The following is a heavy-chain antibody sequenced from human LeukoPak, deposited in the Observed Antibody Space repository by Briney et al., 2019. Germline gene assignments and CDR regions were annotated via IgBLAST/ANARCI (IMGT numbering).Heavy chain of an antibody. V-gene: IGHV1-2*02. Sequence: ASVKVSCKASGYTFTGYWIHWVRQAPGQGFEWMGWINPNNGGTNYAQKFQGRVTMTRDTSTSTVYMEGSSLISDDTAVYYCTRGILPARFDSWGQGTLVTVSS. CDR1: GYTFTGYW. CDR2: INPNNGGT. D-gene: IGHD2-2*01. J-gene: IGHJ5*01. CDR3: TRGILPARFDS.